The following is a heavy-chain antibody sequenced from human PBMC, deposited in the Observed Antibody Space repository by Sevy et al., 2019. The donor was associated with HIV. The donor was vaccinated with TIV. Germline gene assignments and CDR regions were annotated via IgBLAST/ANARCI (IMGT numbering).Heavy chain of an antibody. CDR2: LSASGGST. D-gene: IGHD3-22*01. Sequence: GGSLRLSCVASGFTLSNYAMSWVRQAPGKGLEWVSILSASGGSTYYAESVKGRVTISRDNSKNTLDLEMNSLRGEDTAVYYCAKGSRKYDYDSSGYYVDWGQGTLVTDSS. V-gene: IGHV3-23*01. J-gene: IGHJ4*01. CDR1: GFTLSNYA. CDR3: AKGSRKYDYDSSGYYVD.